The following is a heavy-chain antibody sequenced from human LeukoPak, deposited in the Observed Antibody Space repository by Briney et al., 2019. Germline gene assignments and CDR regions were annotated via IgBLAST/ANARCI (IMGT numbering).Heavy chain of an antibody. J-gene: IGHJ4*02. Sequence: SQTLSLTCTVSGGSISSGGYYWSWIRQHPGKGLEWIGYIYYSGSTYYNPSLKSRVTISVDTSKNQFSLKLSSVTAADTAVYCCARGGGFWSGYYPHDYWGQGTLVTVSP. CDR3: ARGGGFWSGYYPHDY. CDR2: IYYSGST. CDR1: GGSISSGGYY. D-gene: IGHD3-3*01. V-gene: IGHV4-31*03.